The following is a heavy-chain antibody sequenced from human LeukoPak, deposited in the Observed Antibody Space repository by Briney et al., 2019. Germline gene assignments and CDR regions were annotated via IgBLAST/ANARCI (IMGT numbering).Heavy chain of an antibody. J-gene: IGHJ4*02. CDR3: ARGSSSWSPFDY. D-gene: IGHD6-13*01. CDR1: GGSISSNTSF. V-gene: IGHV4-39*01. CDR2: IYYRGST. Sequence: SETLSLTCAVSGGSISSNTSFWGWIRQPPGKGLEWIGSIYYRGSTYYNPSLKSRITISVDTSKNQFSLKLSSVTAADTSVYYCARGSSSWSPFDYWGQGTLVTVSS.